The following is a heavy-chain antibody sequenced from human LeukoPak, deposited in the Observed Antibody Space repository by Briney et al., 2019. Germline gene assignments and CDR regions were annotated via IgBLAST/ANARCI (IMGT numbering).Heavy chain of an antibody. V-gene: IGHV3-43*01. CDR3: ARLVGSSWPVPSHL. Sequence: QSGGSLRLSCAASGFTFDDYTMHWVRQAPGKGLEWVSLISWDGGSTYYADSVKGRFTISRDNAKNSLYLQMNSLRAEDTAVYYCARLVGSSWPVPSHLWGQGTLVTVSS. D-gene: IGHD6-13*01. CDR2: ISWDGGST. J-gene: IGHJ5*02. CDR1: GFTFDDYT.